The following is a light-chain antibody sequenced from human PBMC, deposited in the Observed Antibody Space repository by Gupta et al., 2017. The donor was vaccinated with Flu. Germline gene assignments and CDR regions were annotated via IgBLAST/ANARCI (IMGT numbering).Light chain of an antibody. Sequence: TVSTTCTGASIRGYYESCYRQKPDHAPDLIFYDKNNRHSGSPDRVSCSTSGTTAAVTITVAPAEEEAAYYFNSLETSGNNHVVFGGGTKLTVL. CDR2: DKN. CDR3: NSLETSGNNHVV. V-gene: IGLV3-19*01. CDR1: SIRGYY. J-gene: IGLJ2*01.